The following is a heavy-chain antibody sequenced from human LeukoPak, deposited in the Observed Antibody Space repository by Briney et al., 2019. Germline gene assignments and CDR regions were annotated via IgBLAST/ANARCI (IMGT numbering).Heavy chain of an antibody. CDR1: GGSISSSSYY. Sequence: SETLSLTCTVSGGSISSSSYYWGWIRQPPGKGLEWIGSIYYSGSTYYNPSLKSRVTISVYTSKNQFSLKLSSVTAADTAVYXXAXAVXQQLGDDAFDIWGQGTMVTVSS. CDR3: AXAVXQQLGDDAFDI. CDR2: IYYSGST. V-gene: IGHV4-39*01. J-gene: IGHJ3*02. D-gene: IGHD6-13*01.